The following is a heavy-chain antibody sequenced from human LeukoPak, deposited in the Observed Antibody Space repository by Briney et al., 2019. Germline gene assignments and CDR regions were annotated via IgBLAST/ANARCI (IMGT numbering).Heavy chain of an antibody. Sequence: PSETLSLTCAVYGGSFSGYYWSWIRQPPGKGLEGIGEINHSGSTNYNPSLKSRVTISVDTSKNQFSLKLSSVTAADTAVYYCARGRYCSSTSCFPIRGDDSFDIWGQGTMVTVSS. CDR1: GGSFSGYY. V-gene: IGHV4-34*01. CDR3: ARGRYCSSTSCFPIRGDDSFDI. CDR2: INHSGST. D-gene: IGHD2-2*01. J-gene: IGHJ3*02.